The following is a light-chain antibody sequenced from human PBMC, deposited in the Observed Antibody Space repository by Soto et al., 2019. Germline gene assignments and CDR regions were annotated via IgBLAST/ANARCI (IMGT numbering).Light chain of an antibody. CDR3: QQYGVSPLT. CDR1: QSVASNY. J-gene: IGKJ4*01. Sequence: EIVLTQSPGTLSLSPGERATLSCRASQSVASNYLAWYQQKPGQAPRLLIYGVSARAAGIPDRFSGSGSGTDFTLSISRLEPEDFAVYYCQQYGVSPLTFGGGTRVEIQ. CDR2: GVS. V-gene: IGKV3-20*01.